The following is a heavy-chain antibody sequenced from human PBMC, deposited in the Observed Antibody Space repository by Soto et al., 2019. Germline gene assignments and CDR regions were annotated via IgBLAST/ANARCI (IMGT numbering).Heavy chain of an antibody. D-gene: IGHD6-6*01. CDR1: GGSISSSFTNY. CDR2: IFDSGTT. J-gene: IGHJ6*02. V-gene: IGHV4-39*01. Sequence: SETLSLTCTVSGGSISSSFTNYWGWIRQPPGKGLEWIGSIFDSGTTYYNPSLKSRVTISVDTSDNQFSLKLSSVTAADTAVYYCARHTAARFSSSPEDYYYYYGMDVWGQGTTVTVSS. CDR3: ARHTAARFSSSPEDYYYYYGMDV.